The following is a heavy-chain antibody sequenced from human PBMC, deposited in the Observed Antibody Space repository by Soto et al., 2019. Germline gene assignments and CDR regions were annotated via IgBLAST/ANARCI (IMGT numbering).Heavy chain of an antibody. J-gene: IGHJ5*02. CDR3: ARASWLGYSYGFWENDWFVP. CDR1: GYTFTGYY. CDR2: INPNSGGT. V-gene: IGHV1-2*04. Sequence: QVPLVQSGAEVKKPGASVKVSCKASGYTFTGYYMHWVRQAPGQGLEWMGWINPNSGGTNYAQKFQGWVTMTRDTAISTAYMELSRLRCDDTAVYNCARASWLGYSYGFWENDWFVPWGQGTLVTVSS. D-gene: IGHD5-18*01.